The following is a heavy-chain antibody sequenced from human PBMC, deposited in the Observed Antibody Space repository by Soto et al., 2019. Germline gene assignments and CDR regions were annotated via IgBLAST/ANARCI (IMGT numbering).Heavy chain of an antibody. CDR1: GFTFSNAW. V-gene: IGHV3-15*07. CDR2: IKSKTDGGTT. CDR3: TTAIHRDYYYYYGMDV. J-gene: IGHJ6*02. D-gene: IGHD5-18*01. Sequence: GGSLRLSWAASGFTFSNAWMSWVRQAPGKGLEWVGRIKSKTDGGTTDYAAPVKGRFTISRDDSKNTLYLQMNSLKTEDTAVYYCTTAIHRDYYYYYGMDVWGQGTTVTVSS.